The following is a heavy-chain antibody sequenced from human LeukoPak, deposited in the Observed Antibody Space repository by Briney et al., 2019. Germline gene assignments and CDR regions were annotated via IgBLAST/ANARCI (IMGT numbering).Heavy chain of an antibody. CDR3: ARLWARDGYNWDSYYYYYMDV. CDR1: GASISGSGYY. Sequence: SETLSLTCTVSGASISGSGYYWGWIRQPPGKGLEWIGSIYSSGSTYYNASLQSRVTISIETSKNQFSLKLSSVTAADTAVYYCARLWARDGYNWDSYYYYYMDVWGKGTTVTVSS. V-gene: IGHV4-39*01. CDR2: IYSSGST. D-gene: IGHD5-24*01. J-gene: IGHJ6*03.